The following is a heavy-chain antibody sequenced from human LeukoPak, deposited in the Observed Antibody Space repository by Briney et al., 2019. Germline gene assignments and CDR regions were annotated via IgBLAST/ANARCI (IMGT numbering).Heavy chain of an antibody. J-gene: IGHJ4*02. CDR2: MRYDGSNK. D-gene: IGHD3-9*01. CDR3: AKAVLPYFDRLLWYFDY. Sequence: GGSLRLSCAASGFTFSSYGMHWVRQAPGKGLEWGAFMRYDGSNKYYADSVKGRFTISRDNSKNTLYLQMNSLRAEDTAVYYCAKAVLPYFDRLLWYFDYWGQGTLVPV. CDR1: GFTFSSYG. V-gene: IGHV3-30*02.